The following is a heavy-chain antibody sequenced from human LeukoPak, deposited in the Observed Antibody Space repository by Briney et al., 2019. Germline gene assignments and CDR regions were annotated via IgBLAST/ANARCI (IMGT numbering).Heavy chain of an antibody. Sequence: GESLKISCQGSGYRFTSFWIDWVRQMPGKGLERMGIIYPGDSDTRYSPSFQGQVTFSADKSISTAYLQWSSLKASDTAMYYCARQDIAARPPEGYWGQGTLVIVSS. CDR3: ARQDIAARPPEGY. V-gene: IGHV5-51*01. J-gene: IGHJ4*02. CDR2: IYPGDSDT. CDR1: GYRFTSFW. D-gene: IGHD6-6*01.